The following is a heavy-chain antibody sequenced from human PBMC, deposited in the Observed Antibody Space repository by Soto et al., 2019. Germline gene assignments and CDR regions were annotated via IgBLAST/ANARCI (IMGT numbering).Heavy chain of an antibody. CDR3: ARDRVAGIWGDAFDI. D-gene: IGHD3-16*01. CDR2: INPYNANT. V-gene: IGHV1-18*04. J-gene: IGHJ3*02. Sequence: VKVSCKTSGYTITNHGINWVRQAPEKGLEWMGWINPYNANTNYAQKLQGRVTMTTDTSTSTAYMDLKSLTSDDTAVYYCARDRVAGIWGDAFDIWGQGTMVTVSS. CDR1: GYTITNHG.